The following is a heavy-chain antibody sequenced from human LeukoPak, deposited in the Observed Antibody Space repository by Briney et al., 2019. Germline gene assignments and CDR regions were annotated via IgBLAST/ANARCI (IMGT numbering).Heavy chain of an antibody. Sequence: QTSETLSLTCTVSGGSISSSSYYWGWVRQAPGRGLEWVSSIRPSGDNTYYGDSVKGRFTISRDNSKNTVYLQMNNMRVDDTAVYYCARVAGWHWFDPWGQGTLVTVSS. V-gene: IGHV3-23*01. J-gene: IGHJ5*02. CDR3: ARVAGWHWFDP. CDR2: IRPSGDNT. D-gene: IGHD6-19*01. CDR1: GGSISSSSYY.